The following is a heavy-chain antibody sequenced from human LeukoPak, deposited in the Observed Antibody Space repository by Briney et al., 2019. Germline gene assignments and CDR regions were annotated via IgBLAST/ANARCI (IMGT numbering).Heavy chain of an antibody. D-gene: IGHD3-22*01. V-gene: IGHV3-21*01. J-gene: IGHJ4*02. Sequence: GGSLRLSCAASGFTFSSYSMNWVRQAPGKGLEWVSSISSSSSYIYYADSVKGRFTISRDNAKNSLYLQMNSLRAEDTAVYYCARDPTYYYDSSGYYDYWGQGTLVTVSS. CDR3: ARDPTYYYDSSGYYDY. CDR1: GFTFSSYS. CDR2: ISSSSSYI.